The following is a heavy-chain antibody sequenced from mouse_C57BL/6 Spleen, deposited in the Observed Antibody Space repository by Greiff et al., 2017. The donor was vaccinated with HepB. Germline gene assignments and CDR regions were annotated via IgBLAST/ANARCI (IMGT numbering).Heavy chain of an antibody. V-gene: IGHV1-81*01. CDR2: IYPRSGNT. CDR1: GYTFTSYG. D-gene: IGHD1-1*01. Sequence: VQLQESGAELARPGASVKLSCKASGYTFTSYGISWVKQRTGQGLEWIGEIYPRSGNTYYNEKFKGKATLTADKSSSTAYMELRSLTSEDSAVYFCARDYGSSYPAWFAYWGQGTLVTVSA. CDR3: ARDYGSSYPAWFAY. J-gene: IGHJ3*01.